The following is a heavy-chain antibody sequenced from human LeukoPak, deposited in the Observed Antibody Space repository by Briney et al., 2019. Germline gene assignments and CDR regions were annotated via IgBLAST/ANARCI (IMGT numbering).Heavy chain of an antibody. CDR1: GFTFSSYW. CDR3: AEAASVRGVSY. V-gene: IGHV3-74*01. Sequence: GGSLRLSCAASGFTFSSYWMHWVRQAPGKGPLWVSHINGDGGTTNYADSVKGRFTISRDNAKNTLYLQMNSLRAGDTAVYYCAEAASVRGVSYWGQGTLVTVSS. D-gene: IGHD3-10*01. CDR2: INGDGGTT. J-gene: IGHJ4*02.